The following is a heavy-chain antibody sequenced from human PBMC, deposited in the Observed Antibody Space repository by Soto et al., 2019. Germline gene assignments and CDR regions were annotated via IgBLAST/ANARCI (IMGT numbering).Heavy chain of an antibody. J-gene: IGHJ6*03. D-gene: IGHD5-12*01. Sequence: EVQLVESGGGLVQPGGSLKLSCAASGFTFSGSAMHWVRQASGKGLEWVGGIRSKANSYATAYAASVKGRFTISRDDSKNTAYLQINSLKTEDTAVYYCTRLPYSGYDWSSLDYYMDVWGKGTTVTVSS. CDR2: IRSKANSYAT. CDR3: TRLPYSGYDWSSLDYYMDV. CDR1: GFTFSGSA. V-gene: IGHV3-73*01.